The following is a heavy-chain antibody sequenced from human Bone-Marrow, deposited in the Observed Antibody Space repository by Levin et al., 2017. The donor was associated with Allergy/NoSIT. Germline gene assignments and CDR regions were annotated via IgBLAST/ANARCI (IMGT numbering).Heavy chain of an antibody. Sequence: GESLKISCAASGFTFSNAWMSWVRQAPGKGLEWVGRIKSKTDGGTTDYAAPVKGRFTISRDDSKNTLYLQMNSLKTEDTAVYYCTTDLNVPYGQNIVAHGPKNVVTYRRFDPWGQGTLVTVSS. CDR2: IKSKTDGGTT. D-gene: IGHD2-21*01. CDR3: TTDLNVPYGQNIVAHGPKNVVTYRRFDP. J-gene: IGHJ5*02. CDR1: GFTFSNAW. V-gene: IGHV3-15*01.